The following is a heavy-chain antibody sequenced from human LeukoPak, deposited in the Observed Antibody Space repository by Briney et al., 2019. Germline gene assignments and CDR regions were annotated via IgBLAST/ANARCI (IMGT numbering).Heavy chain of an antibody. CDR1: GGSFSGYY. D-gene: IGHD3-3*01. CDR2: INHSGST. V-gene: IGHV4-34*01. CDR3: ARVPVLRFLEWLPVDAFDI. Sequence: LETLSLTCAVYGGSFSGYYWSWIRQPPGKGLEWIGEINHSGSTNYNPSLKSRVTISVDTSKNQFSLKLSSVTAADTAVYYCARVPVLRFLEWLPVDAFDIWGQGTMVTVSS. J-gene: IGHJ3*02.